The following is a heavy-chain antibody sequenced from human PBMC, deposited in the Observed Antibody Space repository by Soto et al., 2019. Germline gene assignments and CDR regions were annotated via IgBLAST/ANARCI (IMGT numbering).Heavy chain of an antibody. CDR1: GYTFPQYQ. D-gene: IGHD2-15*01. CDR2: ISAYNGDT. Sequence: AAVNVPCKASGYTFPQYQKRWVRQAPGHGLEGIRGISAYNGDTNYAQKLQGRVPMTTDTSTRTAYMEMRSLRSDDTAVYYCARDRKIVVVAANYYYYYGMDVWGQGTTVTVSS. CDR3: ARDRKIVVVAANYYYYYGMDV. V-gene: IGHV1-18*01. J-gene: IGHJ6*02.